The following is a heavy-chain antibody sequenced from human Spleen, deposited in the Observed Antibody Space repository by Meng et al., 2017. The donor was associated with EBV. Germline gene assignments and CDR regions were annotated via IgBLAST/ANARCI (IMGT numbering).Heavy chain of an antibody. V-gene: IGHV1-46*01. Sequence: VLLVQFGAGVKKPGDSVKVTCKASEYTFTGYYMHWVRQAPGQGLEWMGIINPSGGSTSYAQKFQGRVTMTRGTSTSTVYMELSSLRSEDTAVYYCAKGDDSSGYYSPFDYWGQGTLVTVSS. D-gene: IGHD3-22*01. CDR3: AKGDDSSGYYSPFDY. CDR2: INPSGGST. J-gene: IGHJ4*02. CDR1: EYTFTGYY.